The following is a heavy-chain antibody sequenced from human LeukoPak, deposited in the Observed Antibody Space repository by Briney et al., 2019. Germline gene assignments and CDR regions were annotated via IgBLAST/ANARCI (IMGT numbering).Heavy chain of an antibody. CDR1: RFTFTSYE. CDR3: ARGALPLNYYYYYMDV. J-gene: IGHJ6*03. CDR2: ISSSGSTT. V-gene: IGHV3-48*03. Sequence: GGSLRLSCAASRFTFTSYEINWVRQAPGKGLEWVSYISSSGSTTYYADSVKGRFTISRDNVKNSLYLQMNSLRAEDTAVYYCARGALPLNYYYYYMDVWGKGTTVTVSS.